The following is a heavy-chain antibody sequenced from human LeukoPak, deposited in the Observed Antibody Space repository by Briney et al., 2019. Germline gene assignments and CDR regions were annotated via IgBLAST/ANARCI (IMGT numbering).Heavy chain of an antibody. CDR2: INPSGGST. CDR1: GYTFTSYY. V-gene: IGHV1-46*01. J-gene: IGHJ5*02. D-gene: IGHD3-9*01. CDR3: ARAYDILTGYYTNWFDP. Sequence: ASVKVSCKASGYTFTSYYMHWVRQAPGQGLEWMGIINPSGGSTSYAQKFQGRVTMTRDVSTSTVYMELSSLRSEDTAVYYCARAYDILTGYYTNWFDPWGQGTLVTVSS.